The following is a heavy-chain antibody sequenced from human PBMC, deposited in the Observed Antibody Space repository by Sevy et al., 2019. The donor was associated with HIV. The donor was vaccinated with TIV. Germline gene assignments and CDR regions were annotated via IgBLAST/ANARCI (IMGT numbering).Heavy chain of an antibody. Sequence: GGSLRFSCAASGFTFSNYGMHWVRQAPGKGLEWVAVIWNDGSNKYYADSVKGRFTISRDNSKNTLYLQMNSLRVEDTAVYYCARGGDFNDRSAKRDLDYRGQGTLVTVSS. CDR3: ARGGDFNDRSAKRDLDY. D-gene: IGHD3-22*01. CDR1: GFTFSNYG. V-gene: IGHV3-33*01. CDR2: IWNDGSNK. J-gene: IGHJ4*02.